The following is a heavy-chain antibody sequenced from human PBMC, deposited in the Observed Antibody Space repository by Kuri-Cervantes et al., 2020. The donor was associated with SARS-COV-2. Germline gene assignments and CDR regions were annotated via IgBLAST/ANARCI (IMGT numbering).Heavy chain of an antibody. J-gene: IGHJ5*02. D-gene: IGHD2-2*01. CDR1: GFTFSSYW. Sequence: GGSLRLSCAASGFTFSSYWMHWVRQAPGKGLVWVSRINSDGSSTSYADSVKGRFTISRDNAKNTLYLQMNSLRAEDTAVYYCARAGKSKRGTGPKYQLLNNWFDPWGQGTLGTVSS. CDR3: ARAGKSKRGTGPKYQLLNNWFDP. V-gene: IGHV3-74*01. CDR2: INSDGSST.